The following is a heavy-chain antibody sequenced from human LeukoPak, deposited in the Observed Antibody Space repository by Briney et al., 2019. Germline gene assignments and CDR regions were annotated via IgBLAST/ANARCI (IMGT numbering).Heavy chain of an antibody. J-gene: IGHJ4*02. V-gene: IGHV1-46*02. CDR3: ARTVDDILSGFDY. CDR1: GYTFNTHY. Sequence: GAAVKVSCKASGYTFNTHYIHRVRQAPGQGLERMGMFNPTGRPRYEQKFQRRVSMTRDTSTSTVSMELSSLRSDDTAVYSCARTVDDILSGFDYWGQGTLVTVSS. D-gene: IGHD3-9*01. CDR2: FNPTGRP.